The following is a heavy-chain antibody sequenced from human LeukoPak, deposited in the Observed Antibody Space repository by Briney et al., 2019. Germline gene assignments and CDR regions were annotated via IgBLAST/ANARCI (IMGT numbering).Heavy chain of an antibody. V-gene: IGHV4-59*08. J-gene: IGHJ6*02. CDR1: GGSISSYY. CDR3: ARLSRDGYNFYYYYYGMDV. Sequence: PSETLSLTCTVSGGSISSYYWSWIRQPPGKGLEWIGDIYYSGSTNYNPSLKSRVTISVDTSKNQFSLKLSSVTAADTAVYYCARLSRDGYNFYYYYYGMDVWGQGTTVTVSS. CDR2: IYYSGST. D-gene: IGHD5-24*01.